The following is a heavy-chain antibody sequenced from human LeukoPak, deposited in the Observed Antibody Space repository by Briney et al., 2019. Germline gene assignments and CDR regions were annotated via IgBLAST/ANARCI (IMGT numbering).Heavy chain of an antibody. CDR3: ARAPDYYYYYYMDV. V-gene: IGHV4-39*01. J-gene: IGHJ6*03. CDR1: GGSMIINNYY. CDR2: IYYTGTT. Sequence: SETLSLTCTVFGGSMIINNYYWAWIRQPPGKGLEWIGSIYYTGTTYYNPSLNYRVTISVDTSKNQFSLKLSSVTAADTAVYYCARAPDYYYYYYMDVWGKGTTVTISS.